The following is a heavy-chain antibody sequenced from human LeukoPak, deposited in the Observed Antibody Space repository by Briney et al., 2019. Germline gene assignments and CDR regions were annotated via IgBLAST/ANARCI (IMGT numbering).Heavy chain of an antibody. CDR2: MNPNSGNT. D-gene: IGHD3-10*01. CDR3: ARGGGDYYYMDV. V-gene: IGHV1-8*01. Sequence: ASVKVSCKASGYTFTSYDINWVRQATGLGLEWMGWMNPNSGNTGYAQKFQGRVTMTRNTSISTAYMELSSLRSEDTAVYYCARGGGDYYYMDVWGKGTTVTISS. CDR1: GYTFTSYD. J-gene: IGHJ6*03.